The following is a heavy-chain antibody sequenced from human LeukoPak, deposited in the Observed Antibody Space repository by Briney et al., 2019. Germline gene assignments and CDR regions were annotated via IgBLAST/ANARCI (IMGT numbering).Heavy chain of an antibody. CDR1: GYTFTSYG. V-gene: IGHV1-18*01. J-gene: IGHJ4*02. CDR3: ARVLYYYDSSGYYYFDY. D-gene: IGHD3-22*01. CDR2: SSAYNGNT. Sequence: ASVKVSCKASGYTFTSYGISWVRQAPGQGLDWMGWSSAYNGNTNYAQKLQGRVTMTTDTSTSTAYMELRSLRSDDTAVYYCARVLYYYDSSGYYYFDYWGQGTLVTVSS.